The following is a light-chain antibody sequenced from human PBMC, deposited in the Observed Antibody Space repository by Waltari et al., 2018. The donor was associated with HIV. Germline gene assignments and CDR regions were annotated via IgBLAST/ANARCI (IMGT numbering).Light chain of an antibody. J-gene: IGLJ1*01. CDR2: END. CDR3: QSYDDTTYV. CDR1: WGSIGTFY. V-gene: IGLV6-57*01. Sequence: NFMLTQPHSVSGSPGKTLVISCTRNWGSIGTFYVQWYRQRPGSSPTTLIFENDRRPSGVPERFSGSIDSSSNSASLFISGLKTEDEADYYCQSYDDTTYVFGTGTKVTVL.